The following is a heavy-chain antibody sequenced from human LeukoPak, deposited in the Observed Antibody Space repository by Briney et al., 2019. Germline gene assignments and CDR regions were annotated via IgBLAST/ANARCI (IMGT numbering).Heavy chain of an antibody. CDR1: GFTFSSYN. Sequence: GGSLRLSCAASGFTFSSYNMNWVRQAPGKGLEWVTFIRDDGSYQWYADSVKGRFTISRDNSKNTLFLLMNSLRPEDTAVYYCAKRPSVTSPSRYHMDVWGKGTTVTISS. V-gene: IGHV3-30*02. D-gene: IGHD2-2*01. CDR2: IRDDGSYQ. J-gene: IGHJ6*03. CDR3: AKRPSVTSPSRYHMDV.